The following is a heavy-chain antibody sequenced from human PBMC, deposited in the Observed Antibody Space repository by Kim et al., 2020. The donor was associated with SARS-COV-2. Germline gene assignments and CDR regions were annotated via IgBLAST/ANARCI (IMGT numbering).Heavy chain of an antibody. V-gene: IGHV3-9*01. J-gene: IGHJ6*02. CDR3: AKDIGYSYGYADYGMDV. D-gene: IGHD5-18*01. Sequence: VKVRFTISRDNAKNSLYLQMNSLRAEDTALYYCAKDIGYSYGYADYGMDVWGQGTTVTVSS.